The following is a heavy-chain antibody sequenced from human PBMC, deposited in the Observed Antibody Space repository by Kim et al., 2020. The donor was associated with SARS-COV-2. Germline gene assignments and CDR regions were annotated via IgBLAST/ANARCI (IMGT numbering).Heavy chain of an antibody. CDR2: ICSGGSRT. CDR3: ARNFYDYGDY. Sequence: GGSLRLSCAGSGFTFGNYGMHWVRQAPGKGLEWVCIICSGGSRTYCADSVKGRFSISRDNSKNMVFLQMNDLRVENTALYFGARNFYDYGDYWGQGTLVTVSS. J-gene: IGHJ4*02. CDR1: GFTFGNYG. D-gene: IGHD2-2*01. V-gene: IGHV3-33*01.